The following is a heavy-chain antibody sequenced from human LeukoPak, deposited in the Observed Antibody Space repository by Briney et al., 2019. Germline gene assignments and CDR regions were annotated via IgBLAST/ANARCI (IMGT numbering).Heavy chain of an antibody. J-gene: IGHJ3*02. CDR2: ISYIGST. V-gene: IGHV4-59*11. CDR3: ARDLVTVTKGFDI. CDR1: DDSFSSHY. Sequence: SDTLSLTCAVSDDSFSSHYWTWIRQPPGKGLEWIGYISYIGSTNYNPSLKSRVTISIDTSKNEFSLKLTSVTAADTAVYYCARDLVTVTKGFDIWGQGTMVSVSS. D-gene: IGHD4-17*01.